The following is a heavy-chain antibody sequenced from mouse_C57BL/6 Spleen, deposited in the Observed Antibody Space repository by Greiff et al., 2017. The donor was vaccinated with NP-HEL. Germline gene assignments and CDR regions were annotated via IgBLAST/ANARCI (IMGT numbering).Heavy chain of an antibody. CDR3: ARDSNYVFYAMDY. CDR2: ISDGGSYT. CDR1: GFTFSSYA. Sequence: EVKVEESGGGLVKPGGSLKLSCAASGFTFSSYAMSWVRQTPEKRLEWVATISDGGSYTYYPDNVKGRFTISRDNAKNNLYLQMSHLKSEDTAMYYCARDSNYVFYAMDYWGQGTSVTVSS. D-gene: IGHD2-5*01. V-gene: IGHV5-4*01. J-gene: IGHJ4*01.